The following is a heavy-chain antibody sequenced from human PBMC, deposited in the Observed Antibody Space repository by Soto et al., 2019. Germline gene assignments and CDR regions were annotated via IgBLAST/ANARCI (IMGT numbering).Heavy chain of an antibody. CDR2: ISSSGSTI. CDR1: GFSFSDYY. Sequence: QVQLVESGGGLVKPGGSLRLSCAASGFSFSDYYMSWIRQAPGKGLEWVSYISSSGSTIYYADSVKGRFTVSRDNAKDSLWRQVNSLRAEDTAVYYCARNGYCSRGACSYGVDVWGQGTTVTVSS. D-gene: IGHD2-15*01. CDR3: ARNGYCSRGACSYGVDV. J-gene: IGHJ6*02. V-gene: IGHV3-11*01.